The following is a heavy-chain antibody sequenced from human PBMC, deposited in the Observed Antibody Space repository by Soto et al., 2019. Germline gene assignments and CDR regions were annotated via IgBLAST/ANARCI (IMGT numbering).Heavy chain of an antibody. D-gene: IGHD4-17*01. V-gene: IGHV1-69*06. CDR2: IIPIFGTA. CDR3: AREYGTWGWFDP. CDR1: GGTFSSYA. Sequence: SVKVSCKASGGTFSSYAISWVRQAPGQGLEWMGGIIPIFGTANYAQKFQGRVTITADKSTSTAYMELSSLRSEDTAVYYCAREYGTWGWFDPWGQGXLVTVSS. J-gene: IGHJ5*02.